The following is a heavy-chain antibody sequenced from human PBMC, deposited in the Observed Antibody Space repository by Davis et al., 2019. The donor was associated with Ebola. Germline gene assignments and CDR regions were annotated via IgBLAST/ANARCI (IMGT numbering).Heavy chain of an antibody. J-gene: IGHJ4*02. CDR3: ARSHCSTTNCYGPFDY. V-gene: IGHV1-46*01. CDR1: GYIFSTQY. Sequence: ASVKVSCKASGYIFSTQYIHWVRQAPGQGLEWMGYITPSSGSTTYAQRFQGRVTMTRDTSTSTVFMELSSLRSEDTAVYYCARSHCSTTNCYGPFDYWGQGTLVTVSS. CDR2: ITPSSGST. D-gene: IGHD2-2*01.